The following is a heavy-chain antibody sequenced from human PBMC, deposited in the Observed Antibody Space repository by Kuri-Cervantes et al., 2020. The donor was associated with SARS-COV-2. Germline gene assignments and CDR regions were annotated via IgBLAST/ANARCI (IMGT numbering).Heavy chain of an antibody. CDR1: GYTFTSYY. CDR2: INPSGGST. CDR3: ARGVVRNKMIVVVFTGTEYYFDS. J-gene: IGHJ4*02. Sequence: ASVKVSCKASGYTFTSYYMHWVRQAPGQGLEWMGIINPSGGSTSYAQKFQGRVTMTRDTSTSTVYMELSSLRSEDTAVYYCARGVVRNKMIVVVFTGTEYYFDSWGQGTLVTVSS. D-gene: IGHD3-22*01. V-gene: IGHV1-46*01.